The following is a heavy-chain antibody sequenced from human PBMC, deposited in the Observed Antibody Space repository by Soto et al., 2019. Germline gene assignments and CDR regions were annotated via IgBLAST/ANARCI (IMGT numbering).Heavy chain of an antibody. CDR2: ISYDGSNK. CDR1: GFTFSSYG. D-gene: IGHD3-10*01. V-gene: IGHV3-30*18. J-gene: IGHJ5*02. Sequence: LSCAASGFTFSSYGMHWVRQAPGKGLEWVAVISYDGSNKYYADSVKGRFTISRDNSKNTLYLQMNSLRAEDTAVYYCAKDRQWFGEFDPWGQGTLVTVSS. CDR3: AKDRQWFGEFDP.